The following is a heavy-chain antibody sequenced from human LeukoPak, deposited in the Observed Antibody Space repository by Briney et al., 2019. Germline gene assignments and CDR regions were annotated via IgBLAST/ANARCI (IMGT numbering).Heavy chain of an antibody. V-gene: IGHV3-23*01. J-gene: IGHJ4*02. CDR2: ISGSGGST. D-gene: IGHD3-10*01. CDR3: AKGHYYGSGSLDY. CDR1: GFSFSTYS. Sequence: GGSLRLSCAASGFSFSTYSFSWVRQAPGKGLEWVSAISGSGGSTYYADSVKGRFTISRDNSKNTLYVQMNSLRAEDTAVYYCAKGHYYGSGSLDYWGQGTLVTVSS.